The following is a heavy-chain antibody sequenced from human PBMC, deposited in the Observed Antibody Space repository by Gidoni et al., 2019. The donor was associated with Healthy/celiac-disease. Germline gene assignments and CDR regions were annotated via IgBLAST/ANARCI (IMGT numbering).Heavy chain of an antibody. CDR1: GGSFSGYY. J-gene: IGHJ5*02. CDR3: ARGGGYGYNWFDP. D-gene: IGHD5-18*01. Sequence: QVQLQQWGAGLLKPSETLSLTCAVYGGSFSGYYWSWIRQPPGKGLEWIGEINHSGSTNYNPSLKSRVTISVDTSKNQFSLKLSSVTAADTAVYYCARGGGYGYNWFDPWGQGTLVTVSS. V-gene: IGHV4-34*01. CDR2: INHSGST.